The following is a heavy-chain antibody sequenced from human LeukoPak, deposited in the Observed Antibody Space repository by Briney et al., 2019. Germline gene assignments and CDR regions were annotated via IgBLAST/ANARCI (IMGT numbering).Heavy chain of an antibody. D-gene: IGHD6-19*01. Sequence: LSETLSLTCTVSGGSISSGGYYWSWIRQHPGKGLEWIGYIYYSGSTYYNPSLESRVTISVDTSKNQFSLKLSSVTAADTAVYYCARVQLIGQYSSGWYGEDWGQGTLVTVSS. CDR1: GGSISSGGYY. V-gene: IGHV4-31*03. CDR3: ARVQLIGQYSSGWYGED. J-gene: IGHJ4*02. CDR2: IYYSGST.